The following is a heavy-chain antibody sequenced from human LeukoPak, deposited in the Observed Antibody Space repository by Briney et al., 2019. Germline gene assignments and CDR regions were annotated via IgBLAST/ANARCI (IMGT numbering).Heavy chain of an antibody. CDR1: GGTFSSYA. V-gene: IGHV1-69*04. J-gene: IGHJ3*02. CDR2: IIPILGIA. CDR3: ARRYCSGGSCYSIAAFDI. Sequence: ASVKVSCKASGGTFSSYAISWVRQAPGQGLEWMGRIIPILGIANYAQKFQGRVTITADKSTSTAYMELSSLRSEDTVVYYCARRYCSGGSCYSIAAFDIWGQGTMVTVSS. D-gene: IGHD2-15*01.